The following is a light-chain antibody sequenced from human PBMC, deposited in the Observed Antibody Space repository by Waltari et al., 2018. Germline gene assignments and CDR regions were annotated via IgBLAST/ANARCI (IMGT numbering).Light chain of an antibody. CDR1: ESISGY. V-gene: IGKV1-39*01. CDR2: TAR. Sequence: DIQMTQSPSSLSASVGDRVSINCRASESISGYLNWYQQRPGKAPKLLIYTARTLQSGVPSRFSGSGSGTNFTLTISNLQPEDFAPYYCQQSYNMPWTFGQGTRVEIK. J-gene: IGKJ1*01. CDR3: QQSYNMPWT.